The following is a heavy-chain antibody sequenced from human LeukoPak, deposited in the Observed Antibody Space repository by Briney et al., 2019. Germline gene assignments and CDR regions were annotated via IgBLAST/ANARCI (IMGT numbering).Heavy chain of an antibody. D-gene: IGHD3-22*01. Sequence: SETLSLTCTVSGVAIRSGDYYWGWIRQSPGKGLEWIGSMSSGGSTFYNPSLKSRVTISVDTSKNQFSLRLNSVTAADTAVYYCARDGPSDSGAFDVWGPGTLVTVSS. V-gene: IGHV4-39*07. J-gene: IGHJ3*01. CDR3: ARDGPSDSGAFDV. CDR2: MSSGGST. CDR1: GVAIRSGDYY.